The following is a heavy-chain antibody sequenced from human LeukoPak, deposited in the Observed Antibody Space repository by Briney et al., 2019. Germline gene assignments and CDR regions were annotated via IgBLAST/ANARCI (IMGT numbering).Heavy chain of an antibody. Sequence: ASVQVCCKASGYTFTSYYMHWVRQAPGQGLEWMGIINPSGGSTSYAQKFQGRVTMTRDTSTSTVYMELSSLRSEDTAVYYCARADDRREFDYWGQGTLVTVSS. V-gene: IGHV1-46*01. CDR3: ARADDRREFDY. CDR2: INPSGGST. D-gene: IGHD3-22*01. J-gene: IGHJ4*02. CDR1: GYTFTSYY.